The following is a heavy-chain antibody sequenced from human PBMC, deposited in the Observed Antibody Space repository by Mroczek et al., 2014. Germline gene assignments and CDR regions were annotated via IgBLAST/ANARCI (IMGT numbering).Heavy chain of an antibody. CDR3: ATVIEYSSSSGAFDI. V-gene: IGHV1-24*01. D-gene: IGHD6-6*01. CDR1: GYTLTELS. J-gene: IGHJ3*02. CDR2: FDPEDGET. Sequence: QVQLQQWGAEVKKPGASVKVSCKVSGYTLTELSMHWVRQAPGKGLEWMGGFDPEDGETIYAQKFQGRVTMTEDTSTDTAYMELSSLRSEDTAVYYCATVIEYSSSSGAFDIVGPRDKWSPSLQ.